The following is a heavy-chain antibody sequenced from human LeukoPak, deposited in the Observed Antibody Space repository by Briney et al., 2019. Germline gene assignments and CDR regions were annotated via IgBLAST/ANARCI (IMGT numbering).Heavy chain of an antibody. CDR2: THRHDDK. CDR1: RFSLSTTEIG. J-gene: IGHJ4*02. Sequence: SGPTLVHPTQTLXLTCSFSRFSLSTTEIGVGWIRQPPAKALEWLPTTHRHDDKRYSPSLKSRLTITKDTSKDQVVLTMSHMDPVDTATYYCARRAGGSSFDFWGPGTLVTVSS. D-gene: IGHD3-10*01. CDR3: ARRAGGSSFDF. V-gene: IGHV2-5*01.